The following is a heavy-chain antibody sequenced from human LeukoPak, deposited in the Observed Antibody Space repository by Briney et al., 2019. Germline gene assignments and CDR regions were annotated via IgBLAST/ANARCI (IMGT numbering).Heavy chain of an antibody. J-gene: IGHJ4*01. D-gene: IGHD4-17*01. CDR3: AREEVDYGATFAH. V-gene: IGHV1-2*02. CDR2: INPKSGGT. CDR1: GYTFTGYY. Sequence: SVNVSCKASGYTFTGYYIHWVRLAPGQGLEWMGWINPKSGGTDFAQNFHGRVTMTRDTSISTAYMELSRLRSDDTAVYYCAREEVDYGATFAHWGHGTLVSVSS.